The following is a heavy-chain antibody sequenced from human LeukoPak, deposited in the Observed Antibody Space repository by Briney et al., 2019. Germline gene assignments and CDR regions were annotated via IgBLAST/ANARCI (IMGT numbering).Heavy chain of an antibody. CDR1: GYSFTSYW. CDR3: ARRYYDILTGYYLFDY. V-gene: IGHV5-51*01. CDR2: IYPGDSDT. J-gene: IGHJ4*02. D-gene: IGHD3-9*01. Sequence: GESLKISCKGSGYSFTSYWIGWVRQMPGKGLEWMGIIYPGDSDTRYGPSFQGQVTISADKSISTAYLQWSSLKASDTAMYYCARRYYDILTGYYLFDYWGQGTLVTVSS.